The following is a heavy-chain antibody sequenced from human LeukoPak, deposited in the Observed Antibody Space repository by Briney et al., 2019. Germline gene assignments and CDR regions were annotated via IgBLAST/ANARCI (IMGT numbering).Heavy chain of an antibody. CDR3: ARDSRDYGSGSYWDV. CDR2: ITGSIYFSGST. J-gene: IGHJ6*02. D-gene: IGHD3-10*01. CDR1: GGSINNYY. Sequence: PSETLSLTCTVSGGSINNYYWNWIRQPPGKGLEWIGYITGSIYFSGSTKYDPSLGSRVTMSVDTSKNQFSLTLSSVTAADTAVYYCARDSRDYGSGSYWDVWGQGTTVTVSS. V-gene: IGHV4-59*01.